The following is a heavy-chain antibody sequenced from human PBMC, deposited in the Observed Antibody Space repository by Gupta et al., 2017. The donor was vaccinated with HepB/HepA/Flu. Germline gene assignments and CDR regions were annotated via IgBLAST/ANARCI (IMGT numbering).Heavy chain of an antibody. J-gene: IGHJ6*03. CDR1: GFTFSSYW. CDR2: IKQDGSDK. CDR3: ARSPEFWSGSPPWFYYYYMDV. Sequence: EVQVVESGGGLVQPGGSLRLSCAASGFTFSSYWMSWVRQAPGKGLEWVANIKQDGSDKYYVDSVKGRFTISRDNAKNSLYLQMDSLRAEDTAVYYCARSPEFWSGSPPWFYYYYMDVWGKGTTVTVSS. V-gene: IGHV3-7*01. D-gene: IGHD3-3*01.